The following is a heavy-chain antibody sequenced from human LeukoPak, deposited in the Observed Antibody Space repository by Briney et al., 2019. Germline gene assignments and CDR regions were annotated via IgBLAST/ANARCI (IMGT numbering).Heavy chain of an antibody. Sequence: ASVKVSCKASGYTFTAYYVHWVRQAPGQGLEWMGRIKPIGGGTDYAQKFQGRVTMTRDTSISTAYMELSRLRSDDTAVYYCARDRNFGDYLGDYWGQGTLVTVSS. CDR1: GYTFTAYY. D-gene: IGHD4-17*01. J-gene: IGHJ4*02. CDR2: IKPIGGGT. CDR3: ARDRNFGDYLGDY. V-gene: IGHV1-2*06.